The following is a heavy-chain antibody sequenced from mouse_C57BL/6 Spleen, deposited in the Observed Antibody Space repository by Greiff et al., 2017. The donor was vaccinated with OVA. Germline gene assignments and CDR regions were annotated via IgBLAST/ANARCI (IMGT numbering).Heavy chain of an antibody. V-gene: IGHV1-5*01. CDR2: IYPGNSDT. CDR1: GYTFTSYW. Sequence: EVQLQQSGTVLARPGASVKMSCKTSGYTFTSYWMHWVKQRPGQGLEWIGAIYPGNSDTSYNQKFKGKAKLTAVTSASTAYMELSSLTNEDSSVYYCTKTTAQAAWFAYWGQGTLVTVSA. CDR3: TKTTAQAAWFAY. D-gene: IGHD3-2*02. J-gene: IGHJ3*01.